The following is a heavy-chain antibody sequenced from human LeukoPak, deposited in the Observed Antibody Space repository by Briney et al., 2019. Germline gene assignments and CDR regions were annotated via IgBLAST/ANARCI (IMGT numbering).Heavy chain of an antibody. CDR2: INPSGGST. D-gene: IGHD3-22*01. V-gene: IGHV1-46*01. CDR3: ARLGGDYYDASC. CDR1: GYTFTSYY. Sequence: GASVKVSCKASGYTFTSYYMHWVRQAPGQGLEWMGIINPSGGSTSYAQEFQGRVTMTRDTSTSTVYMELSSLRSEDTAVYYCARLGGDYYDASCWGQGTLVTVSS. J-gene: IGHJ4*02.